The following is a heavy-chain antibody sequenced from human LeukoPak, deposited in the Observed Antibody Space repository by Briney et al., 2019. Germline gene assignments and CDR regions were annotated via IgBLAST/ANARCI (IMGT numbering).Heavy chain of an antibody. CDR2: IIPIFGTA. D-gene: IGHD6-13*01. CDR1: GGTFSSYA. V-gene: IGHV1-69*13. Sequence: SVKVSCKASGGTFSSYAISWVRQAPGQGLEWMGGIIPIFGTANYAQKFQGRVTITADESTSTAYMELSSLRSEDTAVYYCARDVYGIAAAGPFDYWGQGTLVTVSS. CDR3: ARDVYGIAAAGPFDY. J-gene: IGHJ4*02.